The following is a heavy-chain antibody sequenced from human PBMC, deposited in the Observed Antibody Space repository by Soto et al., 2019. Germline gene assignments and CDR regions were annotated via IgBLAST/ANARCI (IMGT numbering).Heavy chain of an antibody. Sequence: QVQLQQWGAGLLKPSETLSLTCAVYGGSFSGYYWSWIRQPPGKGLEWIGEINHSGSTNYNPSLKSRVTISVDTSKNQFSLKVSSVTAADTAVYYCARVGITGTTYYFDYWGQGTLVTVSS. J-gene: IGHJ4*02. V-gene: IGHV4-34*01. CDR1: GGSFSGYY. CDR3: ARVGITGTTYYFDY. CDR2: INHSGST. D-gene: IGHD1-7*01.